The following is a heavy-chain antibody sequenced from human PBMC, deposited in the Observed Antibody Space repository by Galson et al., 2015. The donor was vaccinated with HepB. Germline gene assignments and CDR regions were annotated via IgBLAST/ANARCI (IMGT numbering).Heavy chain of an antibody. V-gene: IGHV3-33*01. Sequence: SLRLSCAASGFTFSYHGMHWVRQAPGKGLEWVAVIWSDGRNEHYADSVKGRFTISRDNSKNTLYLQMNSLRDDDAAVYYCARDLGGVDGDGLDVWGQGSVVTVSS. J-gene: IGHJ6*02. CDR2: IWSDGRNE. D-gene: IGHD5-24*01. CDR3: ARDLGGVDGDGLDV. CDR1: GFTFSYHG.